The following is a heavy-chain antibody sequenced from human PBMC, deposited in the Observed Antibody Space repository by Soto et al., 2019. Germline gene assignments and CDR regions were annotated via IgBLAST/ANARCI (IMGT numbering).Heavy chain of an antibody. Sequence: EVQLLESGGGLVQPGGSLRLSCAASGFTFSSYAMSWVRQAPGKGLEWVSAISGSGGSTYYADSVKGRFTISRDNSKHPLYLRMNILSADDTAIYYCAKVPHYYGSGDVLFGHWGHGTLVTVSS. CDR1: GFTFSSYA. J-gene: IGHJ4*01. CDR3: AKVPHYYGSGDVLFGH. V-gene: IGHV3-23*01. D-gene: IGHD3-10*01. CDR2: ISGSGGST.